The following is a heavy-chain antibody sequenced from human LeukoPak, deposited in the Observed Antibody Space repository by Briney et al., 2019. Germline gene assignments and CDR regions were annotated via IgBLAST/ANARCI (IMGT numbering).Heavy chain of an antibody. CDR3: ARAGFGSSSSLNWFDP. CDR2: ISAYNGNT. J-gene: IGHJ5*02. Sequence: ASVKVSCKASGYTFTSYGISWVRQAPGQGLEWMGWISAYNGNTNYAQKLQGRVTMTTDTSTSTAYMELRSLRSDDTAAYYCARAGFGSSSSLNWFDPWGQGTLVTVSS. V-gene: IGHV1-18*01. D-gene: IGHD6-6*01. CDR1: GYTFTSYG.